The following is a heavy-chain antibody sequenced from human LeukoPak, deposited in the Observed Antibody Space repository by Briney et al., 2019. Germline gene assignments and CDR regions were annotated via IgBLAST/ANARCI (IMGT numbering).Heavy chain of an antibody. CDR2: ISSRSSYI. CDR1: GSTNSSYS. Sequence: GGSLCLTCSASGSTNSSYSMNWVRQAPGKGLEWVSCISSRSSYIYYTDSVKGRFTISRDNAKNSLSLQMNSLRAEDTAVYYCARDLKYYDSSGFDYWGHGTLVTVSS. J-gene: IGHJ4*01. D-gene: IGHD3-22*01. CDR3: ARDLKYYDSSGFDY. V-gene: IGHV3-21*01.